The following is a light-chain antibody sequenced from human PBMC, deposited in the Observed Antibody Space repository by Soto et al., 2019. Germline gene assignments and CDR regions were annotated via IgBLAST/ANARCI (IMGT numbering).Light chain of an antibody. J-gene: IGLJ1*01. CDR2: DVS. Sequence: QSALTQPASVSGSPGQSITVSCTGTSSDVGAYNFVAWYQQHPGKAPKVILYDVSDRPSGVSNRFSGSKSGNTASLTISGLQAEDEADYYCSSYTSSSTQVFGTGTKVTVL. V-gene: IGLV2-14*03. CDR3: SSYTSSSTQV. CDR1: SSDVGAYNF.